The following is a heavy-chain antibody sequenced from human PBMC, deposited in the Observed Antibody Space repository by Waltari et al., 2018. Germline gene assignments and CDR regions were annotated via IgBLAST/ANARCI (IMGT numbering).Heavy chain of an antibody. CDR1: GFTFSSYT. CDR2: ISYDGSNK. D-gene: IGHD2-2*01. Sequence: QVQLVESGGGVVQPGRSLRLSCAASGFTFSSYTMHGVRQAPGKGLEGVAVISYDGSNKYYADAVKGRFTISRDNSKSTLYLQMNSLRAEDTAVYYCKCSSTRVDYWGQGTLVTVSS. V-gene: IGHV3-30-3*01. J-gene: IGHJ4*02. CDR3: KCSSTRVDY.